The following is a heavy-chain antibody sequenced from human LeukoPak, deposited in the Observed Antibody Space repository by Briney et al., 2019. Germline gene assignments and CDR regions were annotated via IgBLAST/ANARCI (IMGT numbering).Heavy chain of an antibody. CDR1: GFTFSSYG. D-gene: IGHD3-10*01. CDR2: ISYDGSNK. J-gene: IGHJ4*02. Sequence: GGSLRLSCAASGFTFSSYGMHWVRQAPGKGLEWVAVISYDGSNKYYADSVKGRFTISRDNSKNTLYLQMNSLRAEDTAVYYCAKDRSITIVRGVMRDWGQGTLVTVSS. V-gene: IGHV3-30*18. CDR3: AKDRSITIVRGVMRD.